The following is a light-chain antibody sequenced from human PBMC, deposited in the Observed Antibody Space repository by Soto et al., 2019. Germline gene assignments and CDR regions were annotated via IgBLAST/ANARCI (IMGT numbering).Light chain of an antibody. Sequence: AIRMTQSPSSFSASIGDRVTITCRASPDISSSLGWYQQIPGRAPKLLISGASNLQSGVPSRFSGSGSGTGFTLTISSLQSEDFATYYCQHYDSSPPTFGQGTKVEIK. CDR2: GAS. V-gene: IGKV1-8*01. CDR3: QHYDSSPPT. J-gene: IGKJ1*01. CDR1: PDISSS.